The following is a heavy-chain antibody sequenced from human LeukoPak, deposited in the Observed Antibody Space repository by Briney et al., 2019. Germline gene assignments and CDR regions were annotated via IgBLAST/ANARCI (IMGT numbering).Heavy chain of an antibody. CDR3: ARGSKAAPGTFDY. Sequence: PSETLSLTCTVAGGSISSYYWSWIRQPPGKGLEWIGYIYYTGSTDYNPSLKSRVAISVDTSKNQFSLKLSSVTAADTAVYYCARGSKAAPGTFDYWGQGTLVTVSS. D-gene: IGHD6-13*01. J-gene: IGHJ4*02. CDR1: GGSISSYY. CDR2: IYYTGST. V-gene: IGHV4-59*01.